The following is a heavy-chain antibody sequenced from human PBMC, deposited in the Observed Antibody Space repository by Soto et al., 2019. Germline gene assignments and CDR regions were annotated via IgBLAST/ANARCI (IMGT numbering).Heavy chain of an antibody. J-gene: IGHJ4*02. CDR2: ISSSGDTI. CDR1: GFSFSTYS. Sequence: GSLRLSCAASGFSFSTYSMNWVRQAPGKGLEWVSFISSSGDTIHYADSVKGRFTISRDNSKNTLYLQMNSLRAEDTAVYYCARDLYSSGWPLDYWGQGTLVTVSS. D-gene: IGHD6-19*01. CDR3: ARDLYSSGWPLDY. V-gene: IGHV3-48*01.